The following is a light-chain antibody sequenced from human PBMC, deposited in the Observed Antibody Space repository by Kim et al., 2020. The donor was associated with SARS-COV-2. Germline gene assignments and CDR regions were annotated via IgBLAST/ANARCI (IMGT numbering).Light chain of an antibody. V-gene: IGKV3-15*01. J-gene: IGKJ1*01. CDR2: GAT. CDR3: QQYNNWPWT. Sequence: EIVMTQSPATLSVSPGERATLSCRASQSVRSAVAWYQRKPGQSPTFLIYGATTRATGVPARFSGSGSGTEFTLTINSLQSEDFAVYYCQQYNNWPWTFGQGTKVDIK. CDR1: QSVRSA.